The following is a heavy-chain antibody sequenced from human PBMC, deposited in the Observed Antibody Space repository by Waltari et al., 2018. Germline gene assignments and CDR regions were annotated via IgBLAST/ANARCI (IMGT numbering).Heavy chain of an antibody. CDR1: GFTFSKYA. CDR3: TKWLTAAGTGWFDC. D-gene: IGHD6-13*01. CDR2: ITSSGGST. J-gene: IGHJ4*02. Sequence: EVQLLESGGGLVQPGGSLRLSCAASGFTFSKYAMTWVRQAPGKVLEWVSGITSSGGSTYYAASVKGRFTISRDSSRNTLHLQMNSLRAEDTAIYYCTKWLTAAGTGWFDCWGQGTLVTVSS. V-gene: IGHV3-23*01.